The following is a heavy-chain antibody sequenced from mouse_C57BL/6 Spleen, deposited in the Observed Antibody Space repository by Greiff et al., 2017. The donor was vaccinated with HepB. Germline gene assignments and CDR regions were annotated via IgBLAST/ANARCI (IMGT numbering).Heavy chain of an antibody. Sequence: QVQLQQPGAELVKPGASVKLSCKASGYTFTSYWMQWVKQRPGQGLEWIGMIHPNSGSTNYNEKFKSTATLTVDKSSSPAYMQLSSLTSEDSAVYYCAREVTTVVGSYFDYWGQGTTLTVSS. CDR3: AREVTTVVGSYFDY. CDR1: GYTFTSYW. J-gene: IGHJ2*01. CDR2: IHPNSGST. V-gene: IGHV1-64*01. D-gene: IGHD1-1*01.